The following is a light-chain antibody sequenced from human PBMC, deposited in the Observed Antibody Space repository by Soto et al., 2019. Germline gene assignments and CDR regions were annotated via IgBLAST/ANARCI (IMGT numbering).Light chain of an antibody. CDR3: QQRSNWPPFS. V-gene: IGKV3-11*01. CDR1: QSVSSY. Sequence: EIVLTQSPATLSLSPGERATLSCRASQSVSSYFAWYQQTPGQAPRLLIYDASNRATGIPARFSGSGSGTACILTISSLETEDFAVYCCQQRSNWPPFSFGPGTKVDIE. J-gene: IGKJ3*01. CDR2: DAS.